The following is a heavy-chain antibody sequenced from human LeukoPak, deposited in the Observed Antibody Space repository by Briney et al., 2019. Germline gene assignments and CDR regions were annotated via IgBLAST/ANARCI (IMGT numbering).Heavy chain of an antibody. CDR3: ASGVTVTGDY. Sequence: GGSLRLSCAASGFTFSSYSMNWVRQAPGKGLEWVSSIISSSSYIYYADSVKGRYTISRDNAKNSLYLQMNSLRAEDTAVYYCASGVTVTGDYWGQGTLVTVSS. CDR2: IISSSSYI. V-gene: IGHV3-21*01. CDR1: GFTFSSYS. D-gene: IGHD4-17*01. J-gene: IGHJ4*02.